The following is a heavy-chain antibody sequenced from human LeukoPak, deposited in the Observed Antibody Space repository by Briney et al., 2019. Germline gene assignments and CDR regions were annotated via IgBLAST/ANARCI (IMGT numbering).Heavy chain of an antibody. Sequence: GGSLRLSCAASGFTFNNYAMNWVRQAPGKGLEWVSGISGFGGSTHYAPSVKGRLTISRDNFGNMLYLHLDSLRVEDTAIYYCARRSGSSWSSFDYWGQGALVTVSS. J-gene: IGHJ4*02. V-gene: IGHV3-23*01. CDR3: ARRSGSSWSSFDY. D-gene: IGHD6-13*01. CDR2: ISGFGGST. CDR1: GFTFNNYA.